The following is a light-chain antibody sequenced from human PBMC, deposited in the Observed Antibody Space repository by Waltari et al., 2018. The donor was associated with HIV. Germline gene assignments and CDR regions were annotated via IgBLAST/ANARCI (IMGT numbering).Light chain of an antibody. CDR1: SSTIGADYD. CDR3: QSYDISLSASVV. V-gene: IGLV1-40*01. J-gene: IGLJ2*01. CDR2: GNK. Sequence: QSMLTQPPSVSGAPGQRVTISCTGSSSTIGADYDVHWYQQIPGTAPKLLISGNKNRPSGVPDRFSASKSGTSASLTISGLQAGDEADYFCQSYDISLSASVVFGGGTRLTVL.